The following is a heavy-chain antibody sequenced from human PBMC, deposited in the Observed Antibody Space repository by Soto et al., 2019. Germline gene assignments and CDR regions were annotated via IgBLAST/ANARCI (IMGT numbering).Heavy chain of an antibody. CDR2: MNPNSGNT. CDR1: GYTFTSYD. J-gene: IGHJ6*03. V-gene: IGHV1-8*01. D-gene: IGHD3-3*01. Sequence: ASVKVSCKASGYTFTSYDINWVRRATGQGLEWMGWMNPNSGNTGYAQKFQGRVTMTRNTSISTAYMELSSLRSEDTAVYYCARRTYYDFWSGYYADYFYYYMDVWGKGTTVTASS. CDR3: ARRTYYDFWSGYYADYFYYYMDV.